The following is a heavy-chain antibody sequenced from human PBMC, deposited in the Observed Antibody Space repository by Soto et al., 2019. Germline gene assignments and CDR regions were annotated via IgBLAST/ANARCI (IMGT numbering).Heavy chain of an antibody. D-gene: IGHD6-13*01. CDR2: ISYDGSNK. Sequence: GGSLRLSCAASGFTFSSYGMHWVRQAPGKGLEWVAVISYDGSNKYYADSVKGRFTISRDNSKNTLYLQMNSLRAEDTAVYYCAKDRNVRGHIAADCCLDYWGQGTLVTVSS. J-gene: IGHJ4*02. V-gene: IGHV3-30*18. CDR3: AKDRNVRGHIAADCCLDY. CDR1: GFTFSSYG.